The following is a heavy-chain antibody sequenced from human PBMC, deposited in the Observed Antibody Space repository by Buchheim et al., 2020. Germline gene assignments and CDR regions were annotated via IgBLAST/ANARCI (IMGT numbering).Heavy chain of an antibody. CDR1: GYTFTSYY. Sequence: QVQLVQSGAEVKKPGASVKVSCKASGYTFTSYYMHWVRQAPGQGLEWMGIINPSGGSTSYAQKFQGRVTMTRDTSTSTVYMELSSLRSEDTAVYYCARGGYCSGGSCYSFGSPEAWFDPWGQGTL. CDR2: INPSGGST. J-gene: IGHJ5*02. V-gene: IGHV1-46*01. CDR3: ARGGYCSGGSCYSFGSPEAWFDP. D-gene: IGHD2-15*01.